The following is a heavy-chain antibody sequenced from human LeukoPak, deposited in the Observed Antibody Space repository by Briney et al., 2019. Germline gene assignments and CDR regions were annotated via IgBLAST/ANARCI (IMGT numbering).Heavy chain of an antibody. V-gene: IGHV3-30-3*01. Sequence: PGRSLRLSCAASGFTFSSYAMDWVRQAPGKGLEWVAVISYEGSNKYYADSVKCRFTLSRDNSKNPLYLQMHSLRAEDTAAYYCASPPPLDKKGLVGATVGTLYYWGQGTLVTVSS. CDR3: ASPPPLDKKGLVGATVGTLYY. J-gene: IGHJ4*02. CDR1: GFTFSSYA. D-gene: IGHD1-26*01. CDR2: ISYEGSNK.